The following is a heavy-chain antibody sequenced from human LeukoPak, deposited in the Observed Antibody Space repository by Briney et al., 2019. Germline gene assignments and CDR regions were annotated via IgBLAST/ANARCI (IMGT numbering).Heavy chain of an antibody. CDR3: ARAGSTRLGYISGDMDV. CDR1: GYTFTSYA. Sequence: ASVKVSCKASGYTFTSYAMHWVRQAPGQRLEWMGWINAGNGNTKYSQNFRGRVTITRDTSASTAYMELSSLRSEDTAVYYCARAGSTRLGYISGDMDVWGHGTTVTVSS. D-gene: IGHD6-19*01. J-gene: IGHJ6*02. V-gene: IGHV1-3*01. CDR2: INAGNGNT.